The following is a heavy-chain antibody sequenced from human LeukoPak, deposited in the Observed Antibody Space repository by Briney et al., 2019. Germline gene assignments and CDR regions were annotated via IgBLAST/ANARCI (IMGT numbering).Heavy chain of an antibody. Sequence: SETLSLTCAVYGGSFSGYYWSWIRQPPGNGLEWIGEINHSGSTNYNPSLKSRVTISVDTSKNQFSLKLSSVTAADTAVYYCARGVDIVATINSYFDYWGQGTLVTVSS. V-gene: IGHV4-34*01. CDR1: GGSFSGYY. J-gene: IGHJ4*02. CDR2: INHSGST. CDR3: ARGVDIVATINSYFDY. D-gene: IGHD5-12*01.